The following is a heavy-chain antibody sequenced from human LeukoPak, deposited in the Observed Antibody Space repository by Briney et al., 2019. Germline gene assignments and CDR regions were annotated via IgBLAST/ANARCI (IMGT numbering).Heavy chain of an antibody. D-gene: IGHD3/OR15-3a*01. J-gene: IGHJ4*02. Sequence: GGSLRLSCAASGFTFSSYAMSWVRQAPGKGQEWVSAISGSGGSTYYADSVKGRFTISRDNSKNTLYLQMNSLRAEDTAVYYCAKGLRSGTYYFDYWGQGTLVTVPS. CDR1: GFTFSSYA. CDR3: AKGLRSGTYYFDY. CDR2: ISGSGGST. V-gene: IGHV3-23*01.